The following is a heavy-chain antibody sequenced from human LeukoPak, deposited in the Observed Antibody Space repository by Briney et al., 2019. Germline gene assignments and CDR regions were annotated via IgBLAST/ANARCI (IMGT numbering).Heavy chain of an antibody. CDR2: IKCKTDGGTT. D-gene: IGHD3/OR15-3a*01. J-gene: IGHJ4*02. Sequence: GGSLRLSCAASGFTFSNAWMNWVRQAPGKGLEWVGRIKCKTDGGTTDYAAPVKGRFTISRDDSKNTLYLQMNSLKTEDTAVYYCEGLGDYWGQGTLVTVSS. CDR3: EGLGDY. V-gene: IGHV3-15*07. CDR1: GFTFSNAW.